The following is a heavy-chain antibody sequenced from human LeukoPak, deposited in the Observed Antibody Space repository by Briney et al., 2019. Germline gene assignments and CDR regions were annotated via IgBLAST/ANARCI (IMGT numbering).Heavy chain of an antibody. D-gene: IGHD2-21*01. CDR1: GGTFSSYA. V-gene: IGHV1-69*01. CDR3: ARGHRIGYYYYMDV. CDR2: IIPVFGTA. J-gene: IGHJ6*03. Sequence: SVKVSCKASGGTFSSYAINWVRQAPGQGLEWMGGIIPVFGTANYAQNFQSRVTIAADESTSTAYMELSSLRSEDTAVYYCARGHRIGYYYYMDVWGKGTTVTVSS.